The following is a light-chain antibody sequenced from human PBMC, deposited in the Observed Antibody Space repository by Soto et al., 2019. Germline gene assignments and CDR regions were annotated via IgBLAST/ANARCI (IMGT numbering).Light chain of an antibody. CDR1: QGIGDT. CDR3: QRYNNWPLT. J-gene: IGKJ4*01. Sequence: DIVMTQSPDSLAVSLGERATLSCRASQGIGDTLAWYQHKPGQTPRLLSYDTSTRATGVPARFSGSRSGTEFTLTINSLKSEDFEVYYCQRYNNWPLTFGGGTKVDIK. CDR2: DTS. V-gene: IGKV3-15*01.